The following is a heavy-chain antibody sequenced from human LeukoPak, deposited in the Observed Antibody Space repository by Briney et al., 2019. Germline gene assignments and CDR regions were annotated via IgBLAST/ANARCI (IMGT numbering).Heavy chain of an antibody. V-gene: IGHV1-69*06. CDR3: ARDHSSGYYEGY. CDR2: IITIFGTA. D-gene: IGHD3-22*01. CDR1: GGTFSSYA. J-gene: IGHJ4*02. Sequence: SVKVSCKASGGTFSSYAISWVRQAPGQGLEWMGGIITIFGTANYAQKFQGRVTITADKSTSTAYMELSSLRSEDTAVYYCARDHSSGYYEGYWGQGTLVTVSS.